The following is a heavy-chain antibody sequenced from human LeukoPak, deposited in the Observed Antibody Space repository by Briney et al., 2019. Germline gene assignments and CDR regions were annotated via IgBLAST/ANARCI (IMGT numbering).Heavy chain of an antibody. CDR3: ARDRVGATDYFDY. D-gene: IGHD1-26*01. Sequence: GGSLRLSCAASGFDFSSNWMHWVRHAPGQGLVWVAVISYDGSNKYYADSVKGRFTISRDNSKNTLYLQMNSLRAEDTAVYYCARDRVGATDYFDYWGQGTLVTVSS. CDR1: GFDFSSNW. CDR2: ISYDGSNK. J-gene: IGHJ4*02. V-gene: IGHV3-30-3*01.